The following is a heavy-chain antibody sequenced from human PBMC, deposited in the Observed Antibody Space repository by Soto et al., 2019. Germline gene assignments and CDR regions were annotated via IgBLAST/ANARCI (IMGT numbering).Heavy chain of an antibody. CDR1: GYSFSSYW. Sequence: EEQLVQSGAEVKKPGESLVISCQGSGYSFSSYWIGWLRQMPGRGLEWMGVIYPSDSDTRYSPSFQGQVTTSADKSITAAHLTWDSLNASDSATYYCARQGRFGGGGGTCTAQEYFELWGQGTLVTVSS. V-gene: IGHV5-51*01. CDR2: IYPSDSDT. J-gene: IGHJ1*01. D-gene: IGHD2-15*01. CDR3: ARQGRFGGGGGTCTAQEYFEL.